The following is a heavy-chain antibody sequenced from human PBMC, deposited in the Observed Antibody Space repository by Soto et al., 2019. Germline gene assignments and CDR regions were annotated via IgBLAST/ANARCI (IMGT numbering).Heavy chain of an antibody. CDR1: GFTFGNYA. V-gene: IGHV3-23*01. CDR2: ITGGGGST. J-gene: IGHJ3*02. Sequence: QPGGSLRLSCAASGFTFGNYAMSWVRQAPGKGLEWVSGITGGGGSTNYADPVKGRFTISRDNSWNTLYLQLNSLRAEDTAVYYCAKLLAAAASWDAFDIWGQGTMVTVSS. D-gene: IGHD6-25*01. CDR3: AKLLAAAASWDAFDI.